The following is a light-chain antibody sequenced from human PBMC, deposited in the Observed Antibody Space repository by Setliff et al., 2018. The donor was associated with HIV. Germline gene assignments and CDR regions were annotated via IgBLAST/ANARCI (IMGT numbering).Light chain of an antibody. V-gene: IGLV1-47*01. Sequence: QSVLTQPPSTSGTPGQRVTISCSGSSSNIGSNYVYWYQQLPGTAPKLLIYRNNQRPSGVPDRFSGSKSGNTASLTISGLQAEDEADYYCYSYTSSSTSVFGTGTKVTVL. CDR2: RNN. CDR1: SSNIGSNY. CDR3: YSYTSSSTSV. J-gene: IGLJ1*01.